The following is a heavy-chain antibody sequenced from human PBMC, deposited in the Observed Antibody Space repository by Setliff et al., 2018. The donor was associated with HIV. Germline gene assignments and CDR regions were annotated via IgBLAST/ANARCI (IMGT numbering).Heavy chain of an antibody. CDR2: INPNSGGT. Sequence: GASVKVSCKASGYTFTGYYMHWVRQAPGQGLEWMGWINPNSGGTKFAQKFQGRVTMTRDTYISTAYIELSSLRSEDTAVYYCARVRYRSGGSCYGGEYWFDPWGQGTLVTVSS. CDR3: ARVRYRSGGSCYGGEYWFDP. J-gene: IGHJ5*02. V-gene: IGHV1-2*02. D-gene: IGHD2-15*01. CDR1: GYTFTGYY.